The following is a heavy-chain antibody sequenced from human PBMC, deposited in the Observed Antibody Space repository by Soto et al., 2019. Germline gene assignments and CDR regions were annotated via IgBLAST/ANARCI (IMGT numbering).Heavy chain of an antibody. CDR1: GYTFTSYY. Sequence: GXSVKVSCKASGYTFTSYYMHWVRQAPVQGLEWMGIINPSGGRTSYAQKFQGRVTMTRDTSTSTVYMELSSLRSEDTAVYYCARDIMNYYDSSGYFDYWGQGTLVTVYS. J-gene: IGHJ4*02. D-gene: IGHD3-22*01. CDR2: INPSGGRT. V-gene: IGHV1-46*01. CDR3: ARDIMNYYDSSGYFDY.